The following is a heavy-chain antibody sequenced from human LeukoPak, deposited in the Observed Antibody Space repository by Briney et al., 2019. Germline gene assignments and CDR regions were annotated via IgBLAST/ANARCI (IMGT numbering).Heavy chain of an antibody. V-gene: IGHV3-74*01. CDR3: AREWGRGYSYDH. Sequence: QPGGSQRLSCAASGFTFSSYWRHWVRQAPGKGLVWVSRIDSDGSSTNYADSVKGRFTVSRDNAKNTLYLQMNSLRAEDTAVYYCAREWGRGYSYDHWGQGTPVIVSS. J-gene: IGHJ4*02. D-gene: IGHD5-18*01. CDR2: IDSDGSST. CDR1: GFTFSSYW.